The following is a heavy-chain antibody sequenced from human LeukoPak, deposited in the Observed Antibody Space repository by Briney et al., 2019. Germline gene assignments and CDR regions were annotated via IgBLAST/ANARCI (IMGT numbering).Heavy chain of an antibody. CDR2: ISSNGGST. V-gene: IGHV3-64*01. Sequence: GGSLRLSCAASGFTFSSYAMHWVRQAPGKGLEYVSAISSNGGSTYYANSVKGRFTISRDNSKNTLYLQMGSLRAEDMAVYYCAREGITGSLLIDYWGQGTLDTVSS. D-gene: IGHD1-20*01. J-gene: IGHJ4*02. CDR1: GFTFSSYA. CDR3: AREGITGSLLIDY.